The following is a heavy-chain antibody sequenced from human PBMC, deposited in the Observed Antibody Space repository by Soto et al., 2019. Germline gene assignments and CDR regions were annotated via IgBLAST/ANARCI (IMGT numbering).Heavy chain of an antibody. J-gene: IGHJ4*02. CDR2: VNPIVSMS. CDR1: GDTFNFYS. CDR3: ASSYGSGYRAFDY. D-gene: IGHD3-10*01. Sequence: QVQLVQSGAEVKRPGSSVKVSCKASGDTFNFYSINWVRQAPGLGLEWMGRVNPIVSMSNYAQKFQGRVTMTADQSTRTAYMELSSLTSEDTAIYFCASSYGSGYRAFDYWGQGALFTVSS. V-gene: IGHV1-69*02.